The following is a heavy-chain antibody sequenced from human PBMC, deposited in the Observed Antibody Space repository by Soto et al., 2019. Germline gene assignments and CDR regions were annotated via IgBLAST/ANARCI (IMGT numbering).Heavy chain of an antibody. CDR2: INPNSGGT. Sequence: ASVKVSCKASGYTFTGYYMHWVRQAPGQGLEWMGWINPNSGGTNYAQKFQGWVTMTRDTSISTAYMELSRLRSDDTAVYYCARGGHSSSSNAYYYYYYGMDVWGQGTTVTVSS. J-gene: IGHJ6*02. CDR3: ARGGHSSSSNAYYYYYYGMDV. D-gene: IGHD6-6*01. V-gene: IGHV1-2*04. CDR1: GYTFTGYY.